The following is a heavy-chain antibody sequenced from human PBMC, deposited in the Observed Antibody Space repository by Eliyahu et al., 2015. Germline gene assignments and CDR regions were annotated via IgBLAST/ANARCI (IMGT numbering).Heavy chain of an antibody. CDR2: ISGSGGTT. J-gene: IGHJ3*02. V-gene: IGHV3-23*04. D-gene: IGHD3-10*01. CDR1: GFRFSTYA. Sequence: EEQLVESGGDSVQPGGSLXLXCAASGFRFSTYAMSWVRQAPGEGLQWVSAISGSGGTTYYADSVKGRFTISRDNSQNTLFLQMSSLRAEDTATYYCAKGKTSYNVDASDIWGQGTMVTVSS. CDR3: AKGKTSYNVDASDI.